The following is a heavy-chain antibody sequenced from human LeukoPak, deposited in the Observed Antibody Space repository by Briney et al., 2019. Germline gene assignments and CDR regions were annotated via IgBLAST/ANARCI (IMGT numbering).Heavy chain of an antibody. CDR3: ARRRYYDGSGYLE. CDR2: TYYGGRT. V-gene: IGHV4-39*01. J-gene: IGHJ1*01. Sequence: SETLSLTCSVSGDSISRSDSYWDWIRQPPGIGLEWIGTTYYGGRTYYSPSLKRRATTSVDTHNNQLSLTLRSVTAADTAVYYCARRRYYDGSGYLEWGQGTLLSVSS. D-gene: IGHD3-22*01. CDR1: GDSISRSDSY.